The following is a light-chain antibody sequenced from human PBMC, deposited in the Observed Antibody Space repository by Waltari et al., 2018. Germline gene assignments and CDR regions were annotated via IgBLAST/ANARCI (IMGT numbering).Light chain of an antibody. CDR2: GSS. J-gene: IGKJ5*01. V-gene: IGKV3-15*01. Sequence: ETIMTQSPATLSVTPGERATLSCRASQSVSRNLAWYQQRPGQAPRLLIYGSSTRATGIPARFSGSGSGTEFTLTISSLQSEDFAVYYCQQYNNWPPITFGQGTRLEIK. CDR1: QSVSRN. CDR3: QQYNNWPPIT.